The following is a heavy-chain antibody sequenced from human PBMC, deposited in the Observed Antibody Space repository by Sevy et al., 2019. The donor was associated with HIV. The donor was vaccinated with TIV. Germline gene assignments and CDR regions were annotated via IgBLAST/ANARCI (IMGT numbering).Heavy chain of an antibody. CDR2: IXXXXNNK. V-gene: IGHV3-30-3*01. Sequence: GGSLRLSXAAXXXXXXXXXXXXVXXXXXXXXXXVAVIXXXXNNKYYADSVKGRFTISKDNSKNTLYLQMNSLRAEDTAVYYCAXXXXXXXXXXXXWGXXXLVTVSS. CDR1: XXXXXXXX. J-gene: IGHJ1*01. CDR3: AXXXXXXXXXXXX.